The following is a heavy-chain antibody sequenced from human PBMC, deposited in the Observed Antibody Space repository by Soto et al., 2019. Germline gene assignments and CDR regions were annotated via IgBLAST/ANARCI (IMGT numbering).Heavy chain of an antibody. D-gene: IGHD2-21*01. J-gene: IGHJ6*02. V-gene: IGHV1-18*01. CDR1: GYNFISHS. Sequence: QIQLVQSGGEVKKPGASLKVSCKSSGYNFISHSITWVRQAPGQGLEWMGRISAYNGNTNYAQKLQGRVTMTTDTSTNTAYMELRSLRSDATAVYYCARGAFCGRAPGCRDMEVWGQGTTVTVSS. CDR2: ISAYNGNT. CDR3: ARGAFCGRAPGCRDMEV.